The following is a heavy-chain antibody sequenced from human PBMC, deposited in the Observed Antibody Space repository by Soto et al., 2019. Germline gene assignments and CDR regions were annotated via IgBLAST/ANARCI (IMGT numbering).Heavy chain of an antibody. V-gene: IGHV3-66*01. Sequence: EVQLVESGGGLVQPGGSLRLSCAASGFTVSSNYMSWVRQAPGKGLEWVSVIYSGGSTYYADSVKGRFTISRDNSKNTLYLQMNSLRAEDTAVYYCVREFYSGYDLPYAFDIWGQGTMVTVSS. J-gene: IGHJ3*02. CDR3: VREFYSGYDLPYAFDI. CDR2: IYSGGST. D-gene: IGHD5-12*01. CDR1: GFTVSSNY.